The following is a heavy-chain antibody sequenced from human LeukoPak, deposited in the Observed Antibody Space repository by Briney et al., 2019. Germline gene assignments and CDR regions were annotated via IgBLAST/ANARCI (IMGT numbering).Heavy chain of an antibody. J-gene: IGHJ4*02. V-gene: IGHV3-66*01. CDR1: GFTVSSYY. D-gene: IGHD3-10*01. CDR2: IYSGGST. Sequence: PGGSLRLSCAASGFTVSSYYMSWARQAPGKGLEWVSVIYSGGSTYYADSVKGRFTISRDKPKNTLFLQMSRLRAEDTAVYYCASSMVRGVSAMIYWGQGTLVTVSS. CDR3: ASSMVRGVSAMIY.